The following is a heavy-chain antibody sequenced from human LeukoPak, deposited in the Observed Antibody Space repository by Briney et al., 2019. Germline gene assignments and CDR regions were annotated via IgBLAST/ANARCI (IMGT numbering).Heavy chain of an antibody. Sequence: PGGTLRLSCAASGFTFSSYGMTWVRQAPGKGLEWVSAISGSGANTYYADSVKGRFTISRDNSKNTLYLQMNSLRAEDTAVYYCAKEVRLVPFDYWGQGTLVTVSS. V-gene: IGHV3-23*01. J-gene: IGHJ4*02. D-gene: IGHD6-25*01. CDR3: AKEVRLVPFDY. CDR2: ISGSGANT. CDR1: GFTFSSYG.